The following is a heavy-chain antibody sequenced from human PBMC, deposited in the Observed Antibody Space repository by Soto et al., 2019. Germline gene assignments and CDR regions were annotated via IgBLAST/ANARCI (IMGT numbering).Heavy chain of an antibody. V-gene: IGHV4-34*01. J-gene: IGHJ5*02. D-gene: IGHD4-17*01. CDR1: CGSFRGYY. CDR3: ARFETTRTYWSWFGP. CDR2: IYYSGST. Sequence: DTRSLICAVYCGSFRGYYWGCIRQPPGKGLDWIVNIYYSGSTYCNPSLRSRVTISVDTSRNQFSLKLSSVIAADTAVYYCARFETTRTYWSWFGPWGQGTLLTVSS.